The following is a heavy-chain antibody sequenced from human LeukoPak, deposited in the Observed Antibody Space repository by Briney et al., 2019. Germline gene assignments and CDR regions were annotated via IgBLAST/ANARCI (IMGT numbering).Heavy chain of an antibody. J-gene: IGHJ4*02. CDR2: IKLDGSEK. Sequence: GGSLRLSCAASGFTFSSYWMSWVRQAPGKGLEWVANIKLDGSEKYYVDSVKGRFTISRDNAKKSLYLQMNSLRDEDTAVYYCGRDLPLVVVTAGAPNYYFDYWGQGTLVTVSS. D-gene: IGHD2-21*02. V-gene: IGHV3-7*01. CDR3: GRDLPLVVVTAGAPNYYFDY. CDR1: GFTFSSYW.